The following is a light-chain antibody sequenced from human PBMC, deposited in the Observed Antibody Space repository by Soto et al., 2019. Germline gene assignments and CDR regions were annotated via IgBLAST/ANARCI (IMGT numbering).Light chain of an antibody. J-gene: IGLJ2*01. CDR2: DVS. CDR3: SSYTSSSAPHVL. V-gene: IGLV2-14*01. CDR1: SSDVGGYNY. Sequence: QSALTQPASVSGSPGQSITISCTGTSSDVGGYNYVSWYQQHPGKAPKLMIYDVSNRPSGVSNRFSGSKSGNTACLTISGPQAEDEADYYCSSYTSSSAPHVLFGGGTNLTVL.